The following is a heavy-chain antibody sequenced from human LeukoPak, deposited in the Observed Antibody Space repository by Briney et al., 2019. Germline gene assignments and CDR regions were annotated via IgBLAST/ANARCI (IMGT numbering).Heavy chain of an antibody. CDR3: ARPPTGYPNWFDT. CDR1: GGSISSISSNN. J-gene: IGHJ5*02. Sequence: SETLSLTCAVSGGSISSISSNNWAWIRQPPGKGLELIAAIHYSGSTYYNPSFMSRVTISVDTSKNQFSLKLRSLTATDTAVYYCARPPTGYPNWFDTWGQGILVTVSS. CDR2: IHYSGST. V-gene: IGHV4-39*01. D-gene: IGHD5-18*01.